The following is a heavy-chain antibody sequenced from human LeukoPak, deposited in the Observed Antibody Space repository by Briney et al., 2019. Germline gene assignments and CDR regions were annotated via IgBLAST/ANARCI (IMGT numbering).Heavy chain of an antibody. CDR1: GITFSSYG. J-gene: IGHJ4*02. D-gene: IGHD6-13*01. V-gene: IGHV3-33*01. CDR2: IWFDGSNK. CDR3: ARDPPGIAAAGTHYFDY. Sequence: GGSLRLSCAVSGITFSSYGMHWVRQAPGKGLEWVAVIWFDGSNKYYADSVKGRFTISRDNSKNSLYLQVNSLRAEDTAVYYCARDPPGIAAAGTHYFDYWGQGTLVTVSS.